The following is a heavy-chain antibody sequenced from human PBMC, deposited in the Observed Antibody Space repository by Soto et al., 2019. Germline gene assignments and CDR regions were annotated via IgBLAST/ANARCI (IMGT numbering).Heavy chain of an antibody. CDR3: ARDLGYNCGMPFRY. CDR1: GGSSSSGDFY. CDR2: IYHGGIA. D-gene: IGHD5-18*01. J-gene: IGHJ4*02. Sequence: PSETLYRTCTVSGGSSSSGDFYWSWIRQPPWKVLEWIGYIYHGGIAYYNPSLKSRGTISLDTSKNQFSLKLSSVTAADTAVYFCARDLGYNCGMPFRYWAQGALVHDSS. V-gene: IGHV4-30-4*01.